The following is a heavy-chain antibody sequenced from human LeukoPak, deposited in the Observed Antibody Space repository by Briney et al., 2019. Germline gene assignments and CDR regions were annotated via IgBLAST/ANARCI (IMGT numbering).Heavy chain of an antibody. CDR1: GFTFSSYA. J-gene: IGHJ4*02. CDR3: ARGQARPSRHFDY. CDR2: ISYDGSNK. D-gene: IGHD6-6*01. Sequence: GGSLRLSCAASGFTFSSYAMHWVRQAPGKGLEWVAVISYDGSNKYYADSVKGRFTISRDNSKNTLYLQMNSLRAEDTAVYYCARGQARPSRHFDYWGQGTPVTVSS. V-gene: IGHV3-30-3*01.